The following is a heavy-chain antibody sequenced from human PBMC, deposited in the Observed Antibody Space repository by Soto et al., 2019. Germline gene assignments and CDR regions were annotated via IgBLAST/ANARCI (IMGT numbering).Heavy chain of an antibody. V-gene: IGHV3-23*01. Sequence: EVHLLESGGGLVQPGGSLRLSCAGSGFTFINYAMNWVRQAPGKGLEWVSSISGGGDATFFPDSVRGRFTFSRDNSKNTVTLQMTSLGVEDTAVYYCARKLLGSTTRLEYWYFDLWGRGTLVTVSS. CDR1: GFTFINYA. CDR3: ARKLLGSTTRLEYWYFDL. D-gene: IGHD2-15*01. CDR2: ISGGGDAT. J-gene: IGHJ2*01.